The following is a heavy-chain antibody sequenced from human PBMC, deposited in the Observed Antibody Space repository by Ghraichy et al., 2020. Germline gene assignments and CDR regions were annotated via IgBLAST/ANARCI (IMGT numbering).Heavy chain of an antibody. CDR1: GFTFSSYA. Sequence: GGSLRLSCAASGFTFSSYAMSWVRQAPGKGLEWVSAISGSGGSTYYADSVKDRFTISRDNSKNTLYLQMNSLRAEDTAVYYCAKGRELVPIPQIWGQGTMVTVSS. CDR2: ISGSGGST. V-gene: IGHV3-23*01. D-gene: IGHD1-26*01. CDR3: AKGRELVPIPQI. J-gene: IGHJ3*02.